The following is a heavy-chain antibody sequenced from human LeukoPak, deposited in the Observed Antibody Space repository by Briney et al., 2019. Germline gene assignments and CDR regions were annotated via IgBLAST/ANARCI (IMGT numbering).Heavy chain of an antibody. D-gene: IGHD1-26*01. CDR2: ISAYNGNT. CDR1: GYTFTSYG. Sequence: GASVKVSCKASGYTFTSYGISWVRQAPGQGLEWMGWISAYNGNTNYAQKLQGRVTMTTDTSTSTAYMELRSLRSDDTAVYYCARELGGWYYYYGMDVRGQGTTVTVSS. J-gene: IGHJ6*02. CDR3: ARELGGWYYYYGMDV. V-gene: IGHV1-18*01.